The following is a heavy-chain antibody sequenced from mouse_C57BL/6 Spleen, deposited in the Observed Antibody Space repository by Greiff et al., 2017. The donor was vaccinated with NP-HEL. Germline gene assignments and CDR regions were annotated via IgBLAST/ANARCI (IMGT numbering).Heavy chain of an antibody. CDR1: GYTFTSYW. CDR3: ARGDYSNYGAMDY. D-gene: IGHD2-5*01. CDR2: IDPSDSYT. V-gene: IGHV1-59*01. Sequence: VQLQQPGAELVRPGTSVKLSCKASGYTFTSYWMHWVKQRPGQGLEWIGVIDPSDSYTNYNQKFKGKATLTVDTSSSIAYMQLSSLTSEDSAVYYCARGDYSNYGAMDYWGQGTSVTVSS. J-gene: IGHJ4*01.